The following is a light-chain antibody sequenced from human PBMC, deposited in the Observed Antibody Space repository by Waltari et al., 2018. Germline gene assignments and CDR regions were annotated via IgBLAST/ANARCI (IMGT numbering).Light chain of an antibody. CDR2: EVT. J-gene: IGLJ2*01. CDR1: SSDVGAYNH. Sequence: QSALTPPPSASGSPGQSVTISCTGTSSDVGAYNHFPWSHQPPGKAPKLMIYEVTNRPSGVPDRFSGSKSGNTASLTVSGLQAEDEADYYCSSYADNTWIFGGGTKLTVL. V-gene: IGLV2-8*01. CDR3: SSYADNTWI.